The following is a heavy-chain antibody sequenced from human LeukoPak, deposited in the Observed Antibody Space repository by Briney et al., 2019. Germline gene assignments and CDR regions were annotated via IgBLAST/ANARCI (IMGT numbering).Heavy chain of an antibody. V-gene: IGHV4-39*01. Sequence: PSETLSLTCTVSGGSISSSSYYWGWIRQPPGKGLEWIGSIYYSGSTYYNPSLKSRVTISVDTSKKQFSLKLSSVTAADTAVYYCASSLDYDYVWGSYPVSYYYYYMDVWGKGTTVTVSS. CDR3: ASSLDYDYVWGSYPVSYYYYYMDV. D-gene: IGHD3-16*02. J-gene: IGHJ6*03. CDR2: IYYSGST. CDR1: GGSISSSSYY.